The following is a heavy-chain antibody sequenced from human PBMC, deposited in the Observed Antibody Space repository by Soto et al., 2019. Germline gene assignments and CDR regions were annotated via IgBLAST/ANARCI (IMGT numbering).Heavy chain of an antibody. CDR1: GFTFGDYA. D-gene: IGHD1-26*01. CDR3: TRVSTKTHYGMDV. V-gene: IGHV3-49*03. J-gene: IGHJ6*02. Sequence: PGGSLRLSCTASGFTFGDYAMSWFRQAPGKGLEWVGFIRSKAYGGTTEYAASVKGRFTISRDDSKSIAYLQMNSLKTEDTAVYYCTRVSTKTHYGMDVWGQGTTVTVSS. CDR2: IRSKAYGGTT.